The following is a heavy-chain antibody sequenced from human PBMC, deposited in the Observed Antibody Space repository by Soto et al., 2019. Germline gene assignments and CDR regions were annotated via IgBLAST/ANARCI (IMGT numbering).Heavy chain of an antibody. V-gene: IGHV3-23*01. CDR2: ISGSGGST. D-gene: IGHD5-18*01. J-gene: IGHJ4*02. CDR1: GFTFSNYA. Sequence: GGSLRLSCAASGFTFSNYAMSWVRQAPGKGLEWVSAISGSGGSTYYADSVKGRFTISRDNSKNTLYLQMNSLRAEDTAVYYCAKARMRIQQPSDYWGQGTLVTVSS. CDR3: AKARMRIQQPSDY.